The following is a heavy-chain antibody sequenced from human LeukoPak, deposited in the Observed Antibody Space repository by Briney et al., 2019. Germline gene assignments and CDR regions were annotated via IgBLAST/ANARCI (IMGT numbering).Heavy chain of an antibody. D-gene: IGHD1-26*01. CDR1: GGSISSYY. J-gene: IGHJ4*02. V-gene: IGHV4-59*01. CDR3: ARVSRSSGSYYYTVDY. CDR2: IYYSGST. Sequence: PSETLSLTCTVSGGSISSYYWSWIRQPPGKGLEWIGYIYYSGSTNYNPSLKSRVTISVDTSKNQFSLKLSSVTAAGTAVYYCARVSRSSGSYYYTVDYWGQGTLVTVSS.